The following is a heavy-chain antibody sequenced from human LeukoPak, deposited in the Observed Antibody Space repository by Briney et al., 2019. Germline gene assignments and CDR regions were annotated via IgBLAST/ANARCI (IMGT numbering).Heavy chain of an antibody. CDR2: ISGSGGST. D-gene: IGHD3-9*01. V-gene: IGHV3-23*01. Sequence: GGSLRLSCAASGFTFSSYSMNWVRQAPGKGLEWVSAISGSGGSTYYADSVKGRFTISRDNSKNTLYLQMNSLRAEDTAVYYCAKDWSLLTYYDILTGSHYFDYWGQGTLVTVSS. J-gene: IGHJ4*02. CDR3: AKDWSLLTYYDILTGSHYFDY. CDR1: GFTFSSYS.